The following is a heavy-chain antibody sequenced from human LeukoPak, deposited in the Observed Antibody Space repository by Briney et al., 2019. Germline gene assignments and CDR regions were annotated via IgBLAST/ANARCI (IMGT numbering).Heavy chain of an antibody. Sequence: SETLSLTCTVSGGSMSDYYWSWIRQPPGKGLEWIGHIYYGGSTNYNPSLLSRFTISVDTSKKQFSLSLNSVTAADTAVYYCARRVAYSSGGYVDSWGQGILVTVSS. CDR3: ARRVAYSSGGYVDS. V-gene: IGHV4-59*08. CDR2: IYYGGST. CDR1: GGSMSDYY. D-gene: IGHD6-19*01. J-gene: IGHJ4*02.